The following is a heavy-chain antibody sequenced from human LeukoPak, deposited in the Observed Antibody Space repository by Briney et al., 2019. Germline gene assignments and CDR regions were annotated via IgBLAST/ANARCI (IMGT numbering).Heavy chain of an antibody. CDR1: GFSFSRYW. Sequence: GGSLRLSCVASGFSFSRYWMKWVRQAPGKGLEWLANTNEDGTETYHVDSVKGRFTIYRDNAKNSLYLQMNNLSVEDTAVYFCTRLGDYWGQGALVTVSS. CDR2: TNEDGTET. CDR3: TRLGDY. V-gene: IGHV3-7*01. D-gene: IGHD3-16*01. J-gene: IGHJ4*02.